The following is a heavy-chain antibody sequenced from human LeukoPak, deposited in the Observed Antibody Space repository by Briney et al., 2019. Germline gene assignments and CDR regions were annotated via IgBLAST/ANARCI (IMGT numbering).Heavy chain of an antibody. CDR2: IHPADSDT. CDR1: GYNFASYW. Sequence: GESRKISCKGSGYNFASYWIAWVRQMPGKGLGWMGIIHPADSDTRYSPSFQGQVTISADKSISTAYLQWSSLRASDTAMYYCARSSSGWSFDYWGQGTLVTVSS. D-gene: IGHD6-19*01. J-gene: IGHJ4*02. CDR3: ARSSSGWSFDY. V-gene: IGHV5-51*01.